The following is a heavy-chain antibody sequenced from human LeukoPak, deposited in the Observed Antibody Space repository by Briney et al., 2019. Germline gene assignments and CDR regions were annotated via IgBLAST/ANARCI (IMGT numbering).Heavy chain of an antibody. V-gene: IGHV1-2*02. D-gene: IGHD3-22*01. J-gene: IGHJ3*02. CDR3: ARESDSSSYYDAFDI. CDR1: GYTFTGYY. CDR2: ISPNSGGT. Sequence: GASVKVSCKASGYTFTGYYMHWVRQAPGQGLEWVGWISPNSGGTNYAQKFQGRVTMTRDTSISTAYMELSRLRSDDTAVYYCARESDSSSYYDAFDIWGQGTMVTVSS.